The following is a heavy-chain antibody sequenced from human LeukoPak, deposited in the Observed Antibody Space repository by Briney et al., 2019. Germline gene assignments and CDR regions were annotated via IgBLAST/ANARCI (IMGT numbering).Heavy chain of an antibody. Sequence: ASVKVSCKASGYTFTGYYMLWVRQAPGQGLEWMGWINPNSGGTNYAQKFQGRVTMTRDTSISTAYMELSRLRSDDTAVYYCASITMIVGNDAFDIWGQGTMVTVSS. CDR2: INPNSGGT. CDR3: ASITMIVGNDAFDI. CDR1: GYTFTGYY. V-gene: IGHV1-2*02. J-gene: IGHJ3*02. D-gene: IGHD3-22*01.